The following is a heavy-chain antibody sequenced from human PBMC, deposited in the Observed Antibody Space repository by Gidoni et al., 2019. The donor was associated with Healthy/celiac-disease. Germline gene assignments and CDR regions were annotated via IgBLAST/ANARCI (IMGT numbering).Heavy chain of an antibody. V-gene: IGHV2-5*02. Sequence: QITLKESGPTLVKPTQTLTLTCTFPGFSLSTSGVGVGWIRQPPGKALELLALIYWDDDKRYSPSLKSRLTITKDTSKNQVVLTMTNMDPVDTATYYCAHDTAADYGETGYFQHWGQGTLVTVSS. CDR1: GFSLSTSGVG. J-gene: IGHJ1*01. D-gene: IGHD4-17*01. CDR2: IYWDDDK. CDR3: AHDTAADYGETGYFQH.